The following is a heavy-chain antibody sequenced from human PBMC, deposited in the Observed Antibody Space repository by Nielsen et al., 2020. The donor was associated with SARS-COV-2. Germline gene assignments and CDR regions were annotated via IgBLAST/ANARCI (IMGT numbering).Heavy chain of an antibody. CDR1: GFTVSSNY. J-gene: IGHJ4*02. CDR2: ISGSGGST. D-gene: IGHD5-18*01. Sequence: GESLKISCAASGFTVSSNYMSWVRQAPGKGLEWVSAISGSGGSTYYADSVKGRFTISRDNSKNTLYLQMNSLRAEDTAVYYCAKSKGYSYGTDYWGQGTLVTVSS. V-gene: IGHV3-23*01. CDR3: AKSKGYSYGTDY.